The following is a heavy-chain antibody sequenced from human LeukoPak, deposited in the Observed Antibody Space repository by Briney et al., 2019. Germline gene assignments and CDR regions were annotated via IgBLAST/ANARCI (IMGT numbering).Heavy chain of an antibody. CDR3: ASRNPIGGYFDY. Sequence: GASVKVSCKASGYTFTSYDINWVRQATGQGLEWMGWINPNSGGTNYAQKFQGRVTMTRDTSISTAYMELSRLRSDDTAVYYCASRNPIGGYFDYWGQGTLVTVSS. D-gene: IGHD3-22*01. J-gene: IGHJ4*02. CDR2: INPNSGGT. CDR1: GYTFTSYD. V-gene: IGHV1-2*02.